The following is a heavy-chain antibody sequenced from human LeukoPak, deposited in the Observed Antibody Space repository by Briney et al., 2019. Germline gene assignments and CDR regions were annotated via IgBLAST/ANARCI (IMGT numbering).Heavy chain of an antibody. CDR2: ISYDGSSK. CDR1: GFTFSRYG. V-gene: IGHV3-30*03. D-gene: IGHD5-24*01. J-gene: IGHJ5*02. CDR3: ARVGEMATIFSP. Sequence: GGSLRLSCAASGFTFSRYGMHWVRQAPGKGLEWVAVISYDGSSKYYADSVKGRFTISRDNAKNSLYLQMNSLRAEDTALYYCARVGEMATIFSPWGQGTLVTVSS.